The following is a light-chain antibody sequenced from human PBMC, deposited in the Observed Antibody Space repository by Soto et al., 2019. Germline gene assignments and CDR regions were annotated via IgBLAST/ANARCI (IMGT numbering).Light chain of an antibody. CDR2: DAS. Sequence: IHMTHSPSTLSASIVYRVSITCRASESIRTWLAWYQHKPGKAPKFLIYDASSLEAGVPSRFRGSGSGTDFTFTISRLQPEDIATYYCQQYENLPTFGQGTRLEIK. CDR3: QQYENLPT. V-gene: IGKV1-5*01. J-gene: IGKJ5*01. CDR1: ESIRTW.